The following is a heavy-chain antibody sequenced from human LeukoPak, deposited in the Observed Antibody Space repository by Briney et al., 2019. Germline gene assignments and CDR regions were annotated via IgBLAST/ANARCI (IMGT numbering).Heavy chain of an antibody. Sequence: PSETLSLTCTVSGGSISSYYWSWIRQPPGKGLEWIGYIYYSGSTNYNPSLKSRVTISVDTSKNQFSLKLSSVTAADTAVYYCARGTRGAYGSGSYNWFDPWGQGTLVTVSS. CDR3: ARGTRGAYGSGSYNWFDP. CDR2: IYYSGST. D-gene: IGHD3-10*01. J-gene: IGHJ5*02. CDR1: GGSISSYY. V-gene: IGHV4-59*12.